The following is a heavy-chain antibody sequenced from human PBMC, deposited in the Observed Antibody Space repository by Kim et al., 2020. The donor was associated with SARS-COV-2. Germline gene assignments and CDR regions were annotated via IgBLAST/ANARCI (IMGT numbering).Heavy chain of an antibody. Sequence: GGSLRLSCAASGFTFSSYAMSWVRQAPGKGLEWVSAISGSGGSTYYADSVKGRFTISRDNSKNTLYLQMNSLRAEDTAVYYCAKDKVTMVRGVPKEDDAFDIWGQGTMVTVSS. V-gene: IGHV3-23*01. CDR3: AKDKVTMVRGVPKEDDAFDI. CDR1: GFTFSSYA. CDR2: ISGSGGST. J-gene: IGHJ3*02. D-gene: IGHD3-10*01.